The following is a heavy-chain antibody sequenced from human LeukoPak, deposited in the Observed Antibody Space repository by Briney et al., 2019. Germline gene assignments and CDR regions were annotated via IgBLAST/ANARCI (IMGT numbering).Heavy chain of an antibody. V-gene: IGHV3-23*01. J-gene: IGHJ4*02. CDR2: ISGSGGST. CDR3: AKDPAYDILTGYYIGVGYFDY. D-gene: IGHD3-9*01. Sequence: QPGGSLRLSCAASGFTFSSYAMSWVRQAPGKGLEWVSAISGSGGSTYYADSVKGRFTISRDNSKNTLYLQMNSLRAEDTAVYYCAKDPAYDILTGYYIGVGYFDYWGQGTLVTVSS. CDR1: GFTFSSYA.